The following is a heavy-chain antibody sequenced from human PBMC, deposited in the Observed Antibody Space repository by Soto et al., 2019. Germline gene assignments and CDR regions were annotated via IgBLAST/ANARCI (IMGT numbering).Heavy chain of an antibody. Sequence: SETLSLTCAVSGGSITSDNWWTWVRQPPGKGLEWIGEIHHSGSTKYNPSLKSRVTISVDTSKNQFSLKLSSVTAADTAVYYCARRLYYDSSGFEGGGMDVWGQGTTVTSP. D-gene: IGHD3-22*01. V-gene: IGHV4-4*02. CDR2: IHHSGST. CDR3: ARRLYYDSSGFEGGGMDV. J-gene: IGHJ6*02. CDR1: GGSITSDNW.